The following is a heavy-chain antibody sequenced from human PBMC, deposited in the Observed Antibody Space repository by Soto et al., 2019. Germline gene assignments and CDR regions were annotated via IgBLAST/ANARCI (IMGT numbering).Heavy chain of an antibody. V-gene: IGHV3-66*01. Sequence: EVQLVESGGGLVQPGGSLRLSCAASGFTVSSNYLSWVRQAPGKGLEWVSVIYSGGSTYYADSVKGRFTISRDNSKNTLYLQMNSLRAEDTAVYYCRTDNAGDFGGYWGQGTLVTVSS. J-gene: IGHJ4*02. CDR3: RTDNAGDFGGY. CDR2: IYSGGST. D-gene: IGHD4-17*01. CDR1: GFTVSSNY.